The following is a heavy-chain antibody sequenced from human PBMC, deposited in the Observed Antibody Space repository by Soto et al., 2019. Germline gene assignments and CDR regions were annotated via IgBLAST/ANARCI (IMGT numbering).Heavy chain of an antibody. CDR1: GGSFSGYY. CDR2: INHSGST. CDR3: ARGRHYYGSGSYYNLYYFDY. D-gene: IGHD3-10*01. V-gene: IGHV4-34*01. Sequence: QVQLQQWGAGLLKPSETLSLTCAVYGGSFSGYYWSWIRQPPGKGLEWIGEINHSGSTNYNPSLKSRVTISVDTSKNQFSLKLSSVTAADTAVYYCARGRHYYGSGSYYNLYYFDYWGQGTLVTVSS. J-gene: IGHJ4*02.